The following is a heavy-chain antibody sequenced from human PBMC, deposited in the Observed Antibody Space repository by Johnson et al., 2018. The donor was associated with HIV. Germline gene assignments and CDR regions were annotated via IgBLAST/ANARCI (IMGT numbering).Heavy chain of an antibody. D-gene: IGHD2-21*02. V-gene: IGHV3-66*02. J-gene: IGHJ3*02. Sequence: VQLVESGGGLVQPGGSLRLSCAASGFTVSSNYMSWVRQAPGKGLEWVSVIYSGGSTYYADSVKGRFTISRDNSKTTLYRQMNSLRAEDTAVYYCAKTIVVVTADAFDIWGQGTMVTVSS. CDR2: IYSGGST. CDR3: AKTIVVVTADAFDI. CDR1: GFTVSSNY.